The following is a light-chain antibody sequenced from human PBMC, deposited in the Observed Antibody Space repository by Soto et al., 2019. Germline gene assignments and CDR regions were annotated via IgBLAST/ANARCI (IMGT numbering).Light chain of an antibody. V-gene: IGLV1-44*01. CDR1: SSNIGSNN. CDR3: AAWDDRLNGDV. Sequence: QSVLTQPPSASGTPGQRGTIFWSGSSSNIGSNNVNGCQQFPGTARKLLISANNQRPSWVPDRFSGSKSDTSASLAISGLQSEDEADYYCAAWDDRLNGDVLGAGTTLPVL. CDR2: ANN. J-gene: IGLJ1*01.